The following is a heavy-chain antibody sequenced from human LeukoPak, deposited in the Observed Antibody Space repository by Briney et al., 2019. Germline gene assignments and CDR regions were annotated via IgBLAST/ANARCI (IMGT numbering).Heavy chain of an antibody. CDR2: IYHSGST. CDR3: ARIETGHFDY. V-gene: IGHV4-38-2*02. CDR1: GYSISSGYY. J-gene: IGHJ4*02. Sequence: PSETLSLTCTDSGYSISSGYYWGWIRQPPGKGLEWIGSIYHSGSTYYNPSLKSRVTISVDTSKNQFSLKLSSVTAADTAVYYCARIETGHFDYWGQGTLVTVSS.